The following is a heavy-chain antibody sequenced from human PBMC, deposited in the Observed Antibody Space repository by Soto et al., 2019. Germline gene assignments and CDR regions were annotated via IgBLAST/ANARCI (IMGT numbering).Heavy chain of an antibody. V-gene: IGHV3-49*03. CDR3: TRDQHPDFWSGYYRDGGHDGMDV. CDR1: GFTFGDYA. Sequence: GGPLRLSCTASGFTFGDYAMSWFRQAPGKGLEWVGFIRSKAYGGTTEYAASVKGRFTISRDDSKSIAYLQMNSLKTEDTAVYYCTRDQHPDFWSGYYRDGGHDGMDVWGQGTTVTVSS. CDR2: IRSKAYGGTT. J-gene: IGHJ6*02. D-gene: IGHD3-3*01.